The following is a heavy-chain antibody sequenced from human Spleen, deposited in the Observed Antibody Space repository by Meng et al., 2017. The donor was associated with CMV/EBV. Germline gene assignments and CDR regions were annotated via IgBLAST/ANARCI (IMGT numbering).Heavy chain of an antibody. Sequence: SQTLSLTCAVSGGSFSGYFWSWIRQSPEKGLEWFGEINQSGYTTYNPSLKSRITMSVDTSTNQFSLKVNYMTAADTAVYYCARGKTIGQMTTVITRGTLFDYWGQGTLVTVSS. V-gene: IGHV4-34*01. J-gene: IGHJ4*02. CDR2: INQSGYT. D-gene: IGHD4-17*01. CDR3: ARGKTIGQMTTVITRGTLFDY. CDR1: GGSFSGYF.